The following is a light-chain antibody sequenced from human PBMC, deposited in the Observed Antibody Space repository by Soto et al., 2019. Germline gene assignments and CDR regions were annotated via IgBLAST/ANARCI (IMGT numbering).Light chain of an antibody. CDR2: DVS. V-gene: IGLV2-14*01. Sequence: QSVLTQPASVSGSPGQSITISCTGTSSDVGGYNYVSWYQQHPGKAPKLMIYDVSNRPSGVSNRFSGSKSGNTASLTISGLQAEYEADYYCSSYTSSSTLYYVFGTGTKLTVL. CDR3: SSYTSSSTLYYV. J-gene: IGLJ1*01. CDR1: SSDVGGYNY.